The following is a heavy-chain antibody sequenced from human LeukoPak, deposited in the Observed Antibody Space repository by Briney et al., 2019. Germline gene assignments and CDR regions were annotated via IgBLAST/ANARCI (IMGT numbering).Heavy chain of an antibody. CDR1: GYTFGDYG. CDR2: TNRRGDIT. Sequence: GGSLRLSCAASGYTFGDYGMSWVRQVPGKGLEWVSGTNRRGDITGYADFVKGRFTISRDNAKNSLYLQMNSLRAEDTAVYYCARDPLGYCSGGSCGDWGQGTLVTVSS. D-gene: IGHD2-15*01. CDR3: ARDPLGYCSGGSCGD. V-gene: IGHV3-20*04. J-gene: IGHJ4*02.